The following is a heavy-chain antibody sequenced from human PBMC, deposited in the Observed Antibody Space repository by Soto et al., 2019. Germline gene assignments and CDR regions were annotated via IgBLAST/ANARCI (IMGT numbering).Heavy chain of an antibody. D-gene: IGHD6-13*01. J-gene: IGHJ5*02. CDR2: INHSGST. V-gene: IGHV4-34*01. CDR1: GGSFSGYY. CDR3: ARWRAAVGGFDP. Sequence: SETLSLTCAVYGGSFSGYYWSWIRQPPGKGLEWIGEINHSGSTNYNPFLKTRVTISVDTSKNQFSLKLSSVTAADTAVYYCARWRAAVGGFDPWGQGTLVTVSS.